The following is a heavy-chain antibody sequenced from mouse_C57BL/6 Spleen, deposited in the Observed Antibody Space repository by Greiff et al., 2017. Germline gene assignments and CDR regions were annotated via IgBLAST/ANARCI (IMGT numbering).Heavy chain of an antibody. J-gene: IGHJ4*01. CDR3: TDHTTVVATRAMDY. D-gene: IGHD1-1*01. Sequence: EVKVIESGGGLVQPGGSMKLSCVASGFTFSNYWMNWVRQSPEKGLEWVAQIRLKSDNYATHYAGLVKGRFTITRDDSKSSVYLQMNNLRAEDTGIYYCTDHTTVVATRAMDYWGQGTSVTVSS. CDR1: GFTFSNYW. V-gene: IGHV6-3*01. CDR2: IRLKSDNYAT.